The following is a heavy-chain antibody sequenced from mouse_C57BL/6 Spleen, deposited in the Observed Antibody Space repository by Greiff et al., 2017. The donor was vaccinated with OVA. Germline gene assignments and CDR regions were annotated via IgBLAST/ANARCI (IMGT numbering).Heavy chain of an antibody. CDR3: ARQPSGYAMDY. CDR2: IYPGDGDT. CDR1: GYAFSSYW. J-gene: IGHJ4*01. D-gene: IGHD3-1*01. V-gene: IGHV1-80*01. Sequence: VQLQESGAELVKPGASVKISCKASGYAFSSYWMNWVKQRPGKGLEWIGQIYPGDGDTNYNGKFKGKATLTADKSSSTAHMQLSSLTSEDSAVYFCARQPSGYAMDYWGQGTSVTVSS.